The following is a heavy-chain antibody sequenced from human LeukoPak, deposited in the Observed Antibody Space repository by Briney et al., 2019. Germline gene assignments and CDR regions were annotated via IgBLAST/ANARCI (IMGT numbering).Heavy chain of an antibody. CDR2: ISYDGSNR. Sequence: PGGSLRLSCAASGFTFSDYGIHLVRQAPGKGLEWVAVISYDGSNRYYADSVKGRFAISRDNSKKTLSVQMNSLRAEDTAVYYCAKALRTWGYCGGDCSNVHVFDIWGQGTMVTVSS. J-gene: IGHJ3*02. CDR1: GFTFSDYG. V-gene: IGHV3-30*18. D-gene: IGHD2-21*02. CDR3: AKALRTWGYCGGDCSNVHVFDI.